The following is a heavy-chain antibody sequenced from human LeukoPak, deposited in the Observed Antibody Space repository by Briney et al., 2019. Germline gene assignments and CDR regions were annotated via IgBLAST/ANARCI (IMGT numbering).Heavy chain of an antibody. Sequence: SETLSLTCAVYGGSFSGYYWSWIRQPPGKGLEWIGEINHSGGTNYNPSLKSRVTISVDTSKNQFSLKLSSVTAADTAVYYCARAYGDYPQEYYYGMDVWGQGTTVTVSS. CDR1: GGSFSGYY. CDR2: INHSGGT. CDR3: ARAYGDYPQEYYYGMDV. V-gene: IGHV4-34*01. J-gene: IGHJ6*02. D-gene: IGHD4-17*01.